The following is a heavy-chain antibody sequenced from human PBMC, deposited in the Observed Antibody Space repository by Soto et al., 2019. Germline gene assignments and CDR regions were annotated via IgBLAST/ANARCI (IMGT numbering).Heavy chain of an antibody. D-gene: IGHD3-10*01. CDR1: GGSISSSNW. J-gene: IGHJ4*02. Sequence: QVQLQESGPGLVKPSGTLSLTCAVSGGSISSSNWWSWVRQPPGKGLEWIGEIYHSGSTNYNPSPKGRVTISVDKSKNQFSLKLSSVTAADTAVYYCARDGGPPSGSGSHIDYWGQGTLVTVSS. CDR3: ARDGGPPSGSGSHIDY. CDR2: IYHSGST. V-gene: IGHV4-4*02.